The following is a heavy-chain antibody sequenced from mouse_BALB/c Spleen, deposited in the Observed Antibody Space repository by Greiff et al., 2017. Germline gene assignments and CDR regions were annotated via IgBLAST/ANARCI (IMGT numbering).Heavy chain of an antibody. J-gene: IGHJ3*01. CDR2: INPGSGGT. V-gene: IGHV1-54*03. Sequence: VMLVESGAELVRPGTSVKVSCKASGFAFTNYLIEWVKQRPGQGLEWIGVINPGSGGTNYNEKFKGKATLTADKSSSTAYMQLSSLTSDDSAVYFCARDLAYWGQGTLVTVSA. CDR1: GFAFTNYL. CDR3: ARDLAY.